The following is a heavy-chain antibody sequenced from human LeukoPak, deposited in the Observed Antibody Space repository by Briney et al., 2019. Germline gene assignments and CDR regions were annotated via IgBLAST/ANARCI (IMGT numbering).Heavy chain of an antibody. D-gene: IGHD3-9*01. Sequence: GGSLRLSCAASGFTVSSNYMSWVRQAPGKGLEWVSVIYSGGSTYYSDAVKGRFIISRDNSKTTLYLQMNSLRAEDTPVYYCAREYYDILTGLRDWFDPWGQGTLVTVSS. CDR1: GFTVSSNY. CDR3: AREYYDILTGLRDWFDP. V-gene: IGHV3-66*01. J-gene: IGHJ5*02. CDR2: IYSGGST.